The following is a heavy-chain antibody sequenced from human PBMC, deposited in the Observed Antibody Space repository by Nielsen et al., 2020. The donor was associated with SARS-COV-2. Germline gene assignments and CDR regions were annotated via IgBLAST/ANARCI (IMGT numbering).Heavy chain of an antibody. J-gene: IGHJ3*02. CDR3: AREIYSYGPEGAFDI. Sequence: SVKVSCKASGGTFSSYAISWVRQAPGQGLEWMGGIIPIFGTANYAQKFQGRVTITADKSTSTAYMELSSLGSEDTAVYYCAREIYSYGPEGAFDIWGQGTMVTVSS. CDR2: IIPIFGTA. V-gene: IGHV1-69*06. D-gene: IGHD5-18*01. CDR1: GGTFSSYA.